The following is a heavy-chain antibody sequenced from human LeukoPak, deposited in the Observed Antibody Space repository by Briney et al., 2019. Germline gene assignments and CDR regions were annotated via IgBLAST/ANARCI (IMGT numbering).Heavy chain of an antibody. CDR1: GGSFSGYY. J-gene: IGHJ3*02. Sequence: SETLSLTCAVYGGSFSGYYWSWIRQPPGKGLEWIGEINHSGSTSYNPSLKSRVTISVGTSKNQFSLKLSSVTAADTAVYYCARGGGVGATGAFDIWGQGTMVTVSS. D-gene: IGHD1-26*01. V-gene: IGHV4-34*01. CDR3: ARGGGVGATGAFDI. CDR2: INHSGST.